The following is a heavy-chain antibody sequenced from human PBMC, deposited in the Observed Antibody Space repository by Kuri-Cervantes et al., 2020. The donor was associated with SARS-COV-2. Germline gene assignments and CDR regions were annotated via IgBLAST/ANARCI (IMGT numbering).Heavy chain of an antibody. CDR3: ARGKYSYGDYYYGMDV. J-gene: IGHJ6*02. CDR2: TYYRSKWYN. CDR1: GDSVSSNSAA. Sequence: SQTLSLTCAISGDSVSSNSAAWSWIRQSPSRGLEWLGRTYYRSKWYNDYAVPVKSRITINPDTSKNQFSLQLNSVTPEDTAVYYCARGKYSYGDYYYGMDVWGQGTTVTVSS. D-gene: IGHD5-18*01. V-gene: IGHV6-1*01.